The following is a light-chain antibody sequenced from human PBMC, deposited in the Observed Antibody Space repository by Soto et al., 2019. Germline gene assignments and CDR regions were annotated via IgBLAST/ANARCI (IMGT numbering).Light chain of an antibody. J-gene: IGLJ3*02. CDR1: NDDVGGYDY. Sequence: QSVLTQPASVSGSQGQSITISCTGSNDDVGGYDYVSWYQHHPGKAPKLLIFDVNNRPSGVSDRFSGSKSGDTASLTISGLQADDEADYYCSSYSTSTTLLFGGGTKLTVL. CDR3: SSYSTSTTLL. CDR2: DVN. V-gene: IGLV2-14*01.